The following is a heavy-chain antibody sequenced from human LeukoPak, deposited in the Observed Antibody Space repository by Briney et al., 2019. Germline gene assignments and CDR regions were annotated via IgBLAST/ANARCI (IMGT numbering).Heavy chain of an antibody. CDR3: ARDQASSTSCYLGCGMDV. CDR2: INPSGGNT. CDR1: GYTFTSYY. Sequence: GPSVKLSCKVSGYTFTSYYMHWVRHPPRQGLEWMGIINPSGGNTIYAQKFQGRVTMTRDTSTSTVYMELSSLRSEDTAVYYCARDQASSTSCYLGCGMDVWGKGTTVTVSS. D-gene: IGHD2-2*01. V-gene: IGHV1-46*01. J-gene: IGHJ6*04.